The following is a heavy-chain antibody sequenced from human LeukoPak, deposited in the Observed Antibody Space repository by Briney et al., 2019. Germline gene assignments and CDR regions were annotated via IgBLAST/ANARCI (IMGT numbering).Heavy chain of an antibody. V-gene: IGHV1-8*03. CDR2: MNPISGNT. Sequence: ASVKVSCKASGYTFTSYDINWVRQATGQGLEWMGWMNPISGNTGYAQKFQGRVTITRNTSISTAYMELSSLRSEDTAVYYCARSKPIMSYMDVWGKGTTVTVSS. CDR3: ARSKPIMSYMDV. J-gene: IGHJ6*03. CDR1: GYTFTSYD.